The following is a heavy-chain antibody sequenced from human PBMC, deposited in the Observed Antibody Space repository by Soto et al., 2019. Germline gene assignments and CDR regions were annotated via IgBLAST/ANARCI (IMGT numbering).Heavy chain of an antibody. D-gene: IGHD2-2*01. V-gene: IGHV5-51*01. CDR3: ARVLVPAAMGYYYYGMDV. CDR2: IYPGDSDT. J-gene: IGHJ6*02. CDR1: GYSFTSYW. Sequence: GESLKISCKGSGYSFTSYWIGWVRQMPGKGLEWMGIIYPGDSDTRYSPSFQGQVTISADKSISTAYLQWSSLKASDTAMYYCARVLVPAAMGYYYYGMDVWGQGTTVTVSS.